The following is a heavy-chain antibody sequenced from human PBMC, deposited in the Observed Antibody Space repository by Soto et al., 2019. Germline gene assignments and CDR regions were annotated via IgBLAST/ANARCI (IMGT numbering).Heavy chain of an antibody. CDR1: GFTFSNAW. Sequence: GGSLRLSCAASGFTFSNAWMIWVRQAPGKGLEWVGRIKRKSDGGTTDYAAPVKGRFTISRDDSANTLYLQMNSLRTEDTAVYFCAVNDYLDYWGQGALVTVSS. CDR3: AVNDYLDY. CDR2: IKRKSDGGTT. V-gene: IGHV3-15*01. J-gene: IGHJ4*02.